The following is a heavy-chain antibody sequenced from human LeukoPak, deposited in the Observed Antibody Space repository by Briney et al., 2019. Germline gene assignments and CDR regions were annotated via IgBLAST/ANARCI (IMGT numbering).Heavy chain of an antibody. CDR2: ISGSGDGT. J-gene: IGHJ4*02. CDR1: GFTFSSYG. CDR3: ARDWFHAIDY. Sequence: GGSLRLSCAASGFTFSSYGMSWVRQAPGKGLEWVSAISGSGDGTYYADSVKGRFTISRDNSKNILYLQMNSLRAEDTAVYYCARDWFHAIDYWGQGTLVTVSS. V-gene: IGHV3-23*01. D-gene: IGHD2/OR15-2a*01.